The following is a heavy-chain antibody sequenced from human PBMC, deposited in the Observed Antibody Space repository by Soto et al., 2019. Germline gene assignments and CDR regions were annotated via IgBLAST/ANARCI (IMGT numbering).Heavy chain of an antibody. CDR3: TRDRVTIFGVVDSYNWFDP. CDR2: ISAYNGNT. J-gene: IGHJ5*02. Sequence: VQLVQSGAEVKKPGASVKVSCKASGHTFTSYGISWVRQAPGQGLEWMGWISAYNGNTNYAQKFQGRVTMTTDTSTSTAYMELRSLRSDDTAVYYCTRDRVTIFGVVDSYNWFDPWGQGTLVTVSS. V-gene: IGHV1-18*01. CDR1: GHTFTSYG. D-gene: IGHD3-3*01.